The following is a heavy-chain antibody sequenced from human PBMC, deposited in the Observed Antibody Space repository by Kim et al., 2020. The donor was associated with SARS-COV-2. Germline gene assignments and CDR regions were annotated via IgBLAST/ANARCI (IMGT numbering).Heavy chain of an antibody. Sequence: GGSLRLSCAASGFTFSSYSMNWVRQAPGKGLEWVSSISSSSSYIYYADSVKGRFTISRDNAKNSLYLQMNSPRAEDTAVYYCARGQLGALRYFDWSPYYMDVWGKGTTVTVSS. V-gene: IGHV3-21*01. CDR3: ARGQLGALRYFDWSPYYMDV. CDR1: GFTFSSYS. D-gene: IGHD3-9*01. J-gene: IGHJ6*03. CDR2: ISSSSSYI.